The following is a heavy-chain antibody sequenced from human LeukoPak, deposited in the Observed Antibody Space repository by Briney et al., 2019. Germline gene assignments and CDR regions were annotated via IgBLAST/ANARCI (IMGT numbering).Heavy chain of an antibody. J-gene: IGHJ5*02. D-gene: IGHD3-22*01. V-gene: IGHV3-33*01. Sequence: GGSLRLSCAASGFTFSSYGMHWVRQAPGKGLEWVAVIWYDGSNKYYADSLKGRFNISRENSKNTLYLQMNSLRAEDTAVYYCARYYDSSGYMWFDPWGQGTLVTVSS. CDR3: ARYYDSSGYMWFDP. CDR2: IWYDGSNK. CDR1: GFTFSSYG.